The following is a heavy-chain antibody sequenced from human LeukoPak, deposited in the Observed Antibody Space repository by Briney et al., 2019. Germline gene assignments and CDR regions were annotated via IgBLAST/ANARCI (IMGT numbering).Heavy chain of an antibody. V-gene: IGHV4-59*01. CDR1: GGSISSYY. CDR2: IYYSGST. J-gene: IGHJ4*02. Sequence: SETLSLTCTVSGGSISSYYWSWIRQPPGKGLEWIGYIYYSGSTNYNPSLKSRVTISVDTSKNQFSLKLSSVTAADTAVYYCARSRTTVTFYLDYWGQGTLVTVSS. CDR3: ARSRTTVTFYLDY. D-gene: IGHD4-17*01.